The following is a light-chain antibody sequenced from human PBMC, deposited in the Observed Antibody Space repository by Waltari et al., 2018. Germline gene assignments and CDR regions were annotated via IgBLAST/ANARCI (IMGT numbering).Light chain of an antibody. CDR2: DVS. V-gene: IGLV2-23*02. J-gene: IGLJ2*01. Sequence: QSALTQPASVSGSPGQSITISCPGTSSYVGRYNSFSWYQQHPGKAPKLMIYDVSERPSGVSNRFSGSKSANTASLTIAGLQAEDEADYYCCSYAGSNLVFGGGTKLTVL. CDR1: SSYVGRYNS. CDR3: CSYAGSNLV.